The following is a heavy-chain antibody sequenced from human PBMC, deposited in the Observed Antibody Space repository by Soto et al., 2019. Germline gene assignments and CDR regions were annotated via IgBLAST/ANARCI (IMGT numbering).Heavy chain of an antibody. V-gene: IGHV1-18*01. CDR3: ARGEVIIDRSDSYPYYLDY. CDR2: ISAYNGKT. Sequence: QVQLVQSGGEVKKPGASVKVSCKSSGYSFSNYAISWVRQAPGQGLEWRGWISAYNGKTNYAQKIQGRVTMTTDTSTSTAYMEMRSLRSDDTAVYYCARGEVIIDRSDSYPYYLDYWGQGTLVTVSS. CDR1: GYSFSNYA. D-gene: IGHD3-22*01. J-gene: IGHJ4*02.